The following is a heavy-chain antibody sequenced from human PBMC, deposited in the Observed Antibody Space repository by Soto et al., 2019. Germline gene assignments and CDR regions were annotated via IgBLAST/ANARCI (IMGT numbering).Heavy chain of an antibody. Sequence: QITLKESGPPLVKPTQTLTLTCTFSGFSLSTSGVGVGWIRQPPGKALEWLALIYWDDDKRYSPSLKSRLTITKDTSKNQVVLTMTNMDPVDTATYYCAHYLAVYYGSGSFDYWGQGTLVTVSS. D-gene: IGHD3-10*01. J-gene: IGHJ4*02. V-gene: IGHV2-5*02. CDR3: AHYLAVYYGSGSFDY. CDR1: GFSLSTSGVG. CDR2: IYWDDDK.